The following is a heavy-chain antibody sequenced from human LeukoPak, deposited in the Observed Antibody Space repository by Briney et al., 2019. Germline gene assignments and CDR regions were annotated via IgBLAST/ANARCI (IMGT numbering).Heavy chain of an antibody. CDR2: MNPNSGNT. Sequence: ASVKVSCKASGYTFTSYDINWVRQATGQGLEWMGWMNPNSGNTGYAQKFQGRVTITRNTSISTAYMELSSLRSGDTAVYYCARVCGSSSACGYWGQGTLVTVSS. CDR3: ARVCGSSSACGY. D-gene: IGHD6-6*01. V-gene: IGHV1-8*03. J-gene: IGHJ4*02. CDR1: GYTFTSYD.